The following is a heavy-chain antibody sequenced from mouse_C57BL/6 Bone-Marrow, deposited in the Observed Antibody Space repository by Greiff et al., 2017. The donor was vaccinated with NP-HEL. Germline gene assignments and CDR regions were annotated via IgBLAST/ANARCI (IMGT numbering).Heavy chain of an antibody. D-gene: IGHD1-1*01. CDR2: IDPETGGT. V-gene: IGHV1-15*01. CDR1: GYTFTDYE. CDR3: TRDYGSRDFDY. Sequence: QVQLKESGAELVRPGASVTLSCKASGYTFTDYEMHWVKQTPVHGLEWIGAIDPETGGTAYNQKFKGKAILTADKSSSTAYMELRSLTSEDSAVYYCTRDYGSRDFDYWGQGTTLTVSS. J-gene: IGHJ2*01.